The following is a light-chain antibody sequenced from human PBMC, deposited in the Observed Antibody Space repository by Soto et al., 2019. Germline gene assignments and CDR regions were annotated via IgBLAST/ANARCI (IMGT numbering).Light chain of an antibody. V-gene: IGKV1-39*01. CDR3: QQYGVAPLT. CDR1: QSISSY. Sequence: DIQMTQSPSSLSASVGDRVTITCRASQSISSYLNWYQQKPGKAPKLLIYAASSLQSGVPSRFSGSGSGTDFTLTISRLELEDSAVYCCQQYGVAPLTFGPGTKVEIK. CDR2: AAS. J-gene: IGKJ3*01.